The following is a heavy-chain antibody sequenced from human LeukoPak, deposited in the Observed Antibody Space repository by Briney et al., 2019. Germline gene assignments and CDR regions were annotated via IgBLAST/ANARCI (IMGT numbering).Heavy chain of an antibody. V-gene: IGHV4-4*07. Sequence: SETLSLTCTVSGGSISSYYWSWIRQPAGKGLEWIGRIYTSGSTNYNPSLKSRVTMSVDTSKNQFSLKLSSVTAADTAVYYCAANISPIFGVPTDAFDIWGQGTMVTVSS. J-gene: IGHJ3*02. D-gene: IGHD3-3*01. CDR2: IYTSGST. CDR3: AANISPIFGVPTDAFDI. CDR1: GGSISSYY.